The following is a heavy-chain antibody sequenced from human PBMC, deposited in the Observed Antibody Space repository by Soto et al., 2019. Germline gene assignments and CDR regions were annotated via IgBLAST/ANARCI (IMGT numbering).Heavy chain of an antibody. D-gene: IGHD1-1*01. CDR3: ARWKNYMDV. Sequence: QVQLQESGPGLVKASETLSLTCTVSGGSISFYYWSWIRQPPGKGLEWIGHIYYSGTTNYNPSLKGRVTISVDTSKNQFSLKVSSVTAADTAVYYCARWKNYMDVWGKGTTVTVSS. CDR1: GGSISFYY. CDR2: IYYSGTT. V-gene: IGHV4-59*08. J-gene: IGHJ6*03.